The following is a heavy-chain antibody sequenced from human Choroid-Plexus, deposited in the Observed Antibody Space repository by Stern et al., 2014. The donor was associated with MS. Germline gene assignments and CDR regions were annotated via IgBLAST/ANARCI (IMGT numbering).Heavy chain of an antibody. CDR3: ARGGGLVGYFDY. V-gene: IGHV1-69*06. CDR1: GDTFSSYA. D-gene: IGHD1-26*01. CDR2: IPPVFGTT. J-gene: IGHJ4*02. Sequence: VQLLESGAEVQKPGSSVTVSCKASGDTFSSYAINWVRQVPGQGLEWMGGIPPVFGTTNYAQKFQGRVTITADKSTNTAYMELMTLRSEDTAVYYCARGGGLVGYFDYWGQGTLVSVSS.